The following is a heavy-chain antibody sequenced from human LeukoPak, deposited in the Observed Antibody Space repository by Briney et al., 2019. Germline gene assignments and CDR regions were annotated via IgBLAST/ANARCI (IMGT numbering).Heavy chain of an antibody. CDR2: ISSSSSTI. J-gene: IGHJ4*02. CDR3: ARSMKGQWLQVDY. V-gene: IGHV3-48*01. CDR1: GFTFSSYS. Sequence: PGGSLRLSCAASGFTFSSYSMNWVRQAPGKGLEWVSYISSSSSTIYYADSVKGRFTISRDNAKNSLYLQMNSLRAEDTAVYYCARSMKGQWLQVDYWGQGTLVTVSS. D-gene: IGHD5-12*01.